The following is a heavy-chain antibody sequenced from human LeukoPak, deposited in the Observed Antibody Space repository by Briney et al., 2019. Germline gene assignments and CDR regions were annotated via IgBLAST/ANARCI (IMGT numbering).Heavy chain of an antibody. V-gene: IGHV1-2*04. D-gene: IGHD2-2*01. CDR3: ARDRKGVDPADNWFDP. CDR1: GYIFSNFF. CDR2: INPNSGGT. Sequence: ASVKVSCKASGYIFSNFFSSYGISWVRQAPGQGLEWMGWINPNSGGTNYAQKFQGWVTMTRDTSISTAYMELSRLRSDDTAVYYCARDRKGVDPADNWFDPWGQGTLVTVSS. J-gene: IGHJ5*02.